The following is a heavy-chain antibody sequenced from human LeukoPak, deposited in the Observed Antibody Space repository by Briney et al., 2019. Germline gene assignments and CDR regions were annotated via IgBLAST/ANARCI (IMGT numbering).Heavy chain of an antibody. D-gene: IGHD5-12*01. J-gene: IGHJ4*02. Sequence: SETLSLTCTVSGGSISSYQWSWIRKPAGKGLEWIGRMYTSGSTNYNPSLKSRVTMSVDTSKNQFSLKLSSVTAADTAMYYCARVSGYDWESFYDYWGQGSLVTVSS. CDR3: ARVSGYDWESFYDY. V-gene: IGHV4-4*07. CDR1: GGSISSYQ. CDR2: MYTSGST.